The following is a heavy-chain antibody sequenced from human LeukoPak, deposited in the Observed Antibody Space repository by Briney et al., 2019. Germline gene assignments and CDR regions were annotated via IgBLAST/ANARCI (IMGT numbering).Heavy chain of an antibody. CDR2: INTDGGLT. CDR3: AREEHGLAAAGTSAFDL. CDR1: GFTFTDFW. J-gene: IGHJ3*01. D-gene: IGHD6-13*01. Sequence: PGGSLRLSCAASGFTFTDFWMRWVRHAPGEGLAWVSHINTDGGLTNYAESGKSRFTTSRDNARNTLYRQKNSLSAEDTAKYFCAREEHGLAAAGTSAFDLGGQGTVVTVSP. V-gene: IGHV3-74*01.